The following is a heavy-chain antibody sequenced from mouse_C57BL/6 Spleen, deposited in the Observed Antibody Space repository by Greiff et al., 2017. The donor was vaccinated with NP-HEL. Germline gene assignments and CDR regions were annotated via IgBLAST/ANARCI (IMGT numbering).Heavy chain of an antibody. V-gene: IGHV5-6*01. CDR3: ARRDYFDY. Sequence: EVQGVESGGDLVKPGGSLKLSCAASGFTFSSYGMSWVRQTPDKRLEWVATISSGGSYTYYPDSVKGRFTISRDNAKNTLYLQMSSLKSEDTAMYYCARRDYFDYWGQGTTLTVSS. J-gene: IGHJ2*01. CDR2: ISSGGSYT. CDR1: GFTFSSYG.